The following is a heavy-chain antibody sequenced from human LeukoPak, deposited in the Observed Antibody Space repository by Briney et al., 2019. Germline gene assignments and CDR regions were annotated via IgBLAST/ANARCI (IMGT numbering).Heavy chain of an antibody. Sequence: TGGSLRLSCAASGFTFSSYSMNWVRQAPGKGLEWVSSISSSSSYIYYADSVEGRFTISRDNAKNSLYLQMNSLRAEDTAVYYCARAYCGGDCYRLRDYFDYWGQGTLVTVSS. CDR3: ARAYCGGDCYRLRDYFDY. J-gene: IGHJ4*02. CDR2: ISSSSSYI. D-gene: IGHD2-21*02. V-gene: IGHV3-21*01. CDR1: GFTFSSYS.